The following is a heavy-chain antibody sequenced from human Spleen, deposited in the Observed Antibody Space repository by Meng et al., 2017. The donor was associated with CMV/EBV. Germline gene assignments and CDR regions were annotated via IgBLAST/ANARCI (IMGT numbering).Heavy chain of an antibody. CDR2: ISVYNGNT. J-gene: IGHJ4*02. D-gene: IGHD3-3*01. Sequence: KASGYTFTSYGINWMRQAPGQGLEWMGWISVYNGNTNYAQNLQGRLTMTTDTSTSTAYMELRSLRSDDTAIYYCASGLRFLDWFEFDYWGQGTVVTVSS. V-gene: IGHV1-18*01. CDR1: GYTFTSYG. CDR3: ASGLRFLDWFEFDY.